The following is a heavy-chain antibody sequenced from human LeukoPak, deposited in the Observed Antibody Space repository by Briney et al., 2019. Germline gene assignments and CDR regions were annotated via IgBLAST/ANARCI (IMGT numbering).Heavy chain of an antibody. J-gene: IGHJ6*03. CDR2: INPNSGGT. D-gene: IGHD2-15*01. V-gene: IGHV1-2*02. CDR1: GYTFTGYY. CDR3: ARVPPNCSGGSCYSSYYMDV. Sequence: ASVKVSCKASGYTFTGYYMHWVRQAPGQGLEWMGWINPNSGGTNYAQKFQGRVTMTRDTSISTAYMELSRLRSDDTAVYYCARVPPNCSGGSCYSSYYMDVWGKGATVTVSS.